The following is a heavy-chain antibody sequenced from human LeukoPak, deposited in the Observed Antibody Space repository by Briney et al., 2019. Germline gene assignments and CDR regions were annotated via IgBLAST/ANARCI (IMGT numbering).Heavy chain of an antibody. J-gene: IGHJ4*02. CDR3: ARDLSGIAGYTYGRGIDY. D-gene: IGHD5-18*01. Sequence: GGSLRLSCAASGLAFSSHWMSWVRQAPGKGLEWVANIKKDGSEKYYVDAVKGRFTISRNNAKTSLYLQMNSRRAEDTAVYYCARDLSGIAGYTYGRGIDYWGQGTLVTVSS. V-gene: IGHV3-7*01. CDR1: GLAFSSHW. CDR2: IKKDGSEK.